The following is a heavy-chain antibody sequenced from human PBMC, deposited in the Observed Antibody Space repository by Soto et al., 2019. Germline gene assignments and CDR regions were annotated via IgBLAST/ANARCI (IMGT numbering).Heavy chain of an antibody. CDR1: GGSISVYY. Sequence: PSDTLSLTCTVSGGSISVYYWSWIRQPPGKGLEWIGNIYNSGSTNYNPSLKSRITISIDTSKNQFSLKLSSVTAADTAVYYCASEGGELKPSYFDYWGQGTLVTVSS. V-gene: IGHV4-59*08. J-gene: IGHJ4*02. CDR3: ASEGGELKPSYFDY. CDR2: IYNSGST. D-gene: IGHD3-16*01.